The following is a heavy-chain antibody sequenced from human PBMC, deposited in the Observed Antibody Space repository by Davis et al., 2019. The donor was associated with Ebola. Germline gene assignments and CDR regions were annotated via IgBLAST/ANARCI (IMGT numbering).Heavy chain of an antibody. CDR1: RSTFTNYY. D-gene: IGHD5-24*01. CDR3: VREGDGYKYFDF. CDR2: INPSDDSI. V-gene: IGHV1-46*01. J-gene: IGHJ4*02. Sequence: AASVKVSCNASRSTFTNYYMHWVRQAPGQGLEWMGLINPSDDSISYSRKIQGRVTVTRDTSTSTVYMELRSLRSEDTAVYYCVREGDGYKYFDFWGQGTLVTISS.